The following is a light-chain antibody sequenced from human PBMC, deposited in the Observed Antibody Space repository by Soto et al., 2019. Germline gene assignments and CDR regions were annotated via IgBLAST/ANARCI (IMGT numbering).Light chain of an antibody. J-gene: IGLJ1*01. CDR1: TSNIGAPYD. V-gene: IGLV2-14*01. Sequence: QSVLTQPPSVSGAPGQRVSISCTGSTSNIGAPYDVHWYQQHPGKAPKLMIYEVSNRPSGVSNRFSGSKSGNTASLTISGLQAEDEADYYCSSYTSSSTLVFGTGTKVTVL. CDR3: SSYTSSSTLV. CDR2: EVS.